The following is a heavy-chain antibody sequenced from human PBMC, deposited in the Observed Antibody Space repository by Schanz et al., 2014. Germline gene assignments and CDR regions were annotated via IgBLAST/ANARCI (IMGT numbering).Heavy chain of an antibody. V-gene: IGHV3-7*01. CDR2: IKQDESER. D-gene: IGHD2-8*02. Sequence: DVQLVESGGTLVQPGGSLRLSCAASGFTFSTYWMSWVRQAPGKGLEWVANIKQDESERSYVDSVRGRFTISRDNAKNSLYLQLNSLTAEDTAVYHCARDSRYCTGVDCKGDAFDLWGQGTLVTVSS. CDR3: ARDSRYCTGVDCKGDAFDL. J-gene: IGHJ3*01. CDR1: GFTFSTYW.